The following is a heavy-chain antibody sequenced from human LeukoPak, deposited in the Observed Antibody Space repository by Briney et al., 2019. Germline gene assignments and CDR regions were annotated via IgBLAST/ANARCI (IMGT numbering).Heavy chain of an antibody. J-gene: IGHJ5*02. D-gene: IGHD6-13*01. Sequence: GASVKVSCKASGYTFTSYDINWVRQATGQGLEWMGWMDPDSGNTDHAQKFQGRVTMTRNISISTAYMELSSLRFEDTAVYYCARGRSPPAAAESLFDPWGQGTLVTVSS. CDR1: GYTFTSYD. CDR2: MDPDSGNT. CDR3: ARGRSPPAAAESLFDP. V-gene: IGHV1-8*01.